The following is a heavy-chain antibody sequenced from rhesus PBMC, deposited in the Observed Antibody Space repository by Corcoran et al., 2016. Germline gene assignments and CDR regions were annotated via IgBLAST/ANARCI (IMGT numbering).Heavy chain of an antibody. CDR2: ISGSGGST. V-gene: IGHV4S7*01. CDR1: GGSISDDYY. Sequence: QVQLQESGPGLVKPSETLSLTCAVSGGSISDDYYWSWIRQPPGKGLEWIGYISGSGGSTDYNPSLKSRVTISTDTSKNQFSLKLSAVTAADTAVYYCARDQEDDYGYYYTTLFDYWGQGVLVTVSS. CDR3: ARDQEDDYGYYYTTLFDY. D-gene: IGHD3-9*01. J-gene: IGHJ4*01.